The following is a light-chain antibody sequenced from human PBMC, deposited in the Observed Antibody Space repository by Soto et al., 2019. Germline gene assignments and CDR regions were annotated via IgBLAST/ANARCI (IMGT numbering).Light chain of an antibody. CDR1: RGDIGDYDY. CDR3: SSYAGDNNLV. CDR2: EVT. V-gene: IGLV2-8*01. J-gene: IGLJ3*02. Sequence: QSALTQPPSASGSPGQTLTISCTGTRGDIGDYDYVSWYQQHPGKAPKLMIYEVTKRPSGVPDRFSGSKSANTASLTVSGLQAEDEADYYCSSYAGDNNLVFGGGTKVTVL.